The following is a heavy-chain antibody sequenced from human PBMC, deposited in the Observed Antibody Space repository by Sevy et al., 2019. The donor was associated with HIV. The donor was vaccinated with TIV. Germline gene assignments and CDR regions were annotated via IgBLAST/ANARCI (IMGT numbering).Heavy chain of an antibody. CDR2: IYYSGST. CDR1: GGSISSSSYY. D-gene: IGHD2-15*01. V-gene: IGHV4-39*01. Sequence: SETLSLTCTVSGGSISSSSYYWGWIRQPPGKGLEWIGSIYYSGSTYYNPSLKSRVTISVATSKNRFSLKLSSVTAADTAVYYCARTPGGSYYYYYYYMDVWGKGTTVTVSS. J-gene: IGHJ6*03. CDR3: ARTPGGSYYYYYYYMDV.